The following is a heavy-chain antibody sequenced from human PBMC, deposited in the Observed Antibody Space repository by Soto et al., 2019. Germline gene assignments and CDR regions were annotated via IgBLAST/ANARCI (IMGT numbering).Heavy chain of an antibody. D-gene: IGHD1-1*01. Sequence: EVQLVESGGGLVKPGGSLRLFCVASGFNFSSYGMNWVRQAPGKGLEWVSSISSSSTIINYADSVKGRFTISRDNAKNSLYLQMNSLRAEDTAVYYCARVTLPTPWWGQGTLVTVSS. J-gene: IGHJ4*02. CDR2: ISSSSTII. V-gene: IGHV3-21*02. CDR1: GFNFSSYG. CDR3: ARVTLPTPW.